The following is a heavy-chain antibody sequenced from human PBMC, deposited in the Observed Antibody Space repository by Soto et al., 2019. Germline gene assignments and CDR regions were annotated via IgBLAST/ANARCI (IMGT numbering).Heavy chain of an antibody. CDR2: INSDGSSA. D-gene: IGHD2-2*01. CDR3: AKGVPAATRYFQH. CDR1: GFSFSSYW. J-gene: IGHJ1*01. V-gene: IGHV3-74*01. Sequence: VQLVESGGGLVQPGGSLRLSCAASGFSFSSYWMHWVRHAPGKGLVWVSRINSDGSSATYADSVKGRFTISRDNAKNTPDLQINSLTPEDTAVYYCAKGVPAATRYFQHWGQGTLVTVSS.